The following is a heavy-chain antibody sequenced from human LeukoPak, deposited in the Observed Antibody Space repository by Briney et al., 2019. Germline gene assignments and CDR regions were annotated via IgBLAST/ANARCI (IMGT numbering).Heavy chain of an antibody. D-gene: IGHD2-2*01. CDR3: ARGKAYGLNPTYCSSTSCPPRPEKYYFDY. J-gene: IGHJ4*02. CDR2: IYYSGST. CDR1: GGSISSYY. V-gene: IGHV4-59*08. Sequence: PSETLSLTCTVSGGSISSYYWSWIRQPPGKGLEWIGYIYYSGSTNYTPHLKSRVTISVDTSKNQFSLKLSSVPAADTAVYYCARGKAYGLNPTYCSSTSCPPRPEKYYFDYWGQGTLVTVSS.